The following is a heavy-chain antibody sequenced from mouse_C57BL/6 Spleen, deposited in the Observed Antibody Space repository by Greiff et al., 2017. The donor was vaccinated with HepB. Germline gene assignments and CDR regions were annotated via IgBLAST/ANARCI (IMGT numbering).Heavy chain of an antibody. CDR3: ARGGDGYYYDY. J-gene: IGHJ2*01. CDR1: GFTFSDYY. V-gene: IGHV5-16*01. CDR2: INYDGSST. Sequence: EVKLMESEGGLVQPGSSMKLSCTASGFTFSDYYMAWVRQVPEKGLEWVANINYDGSSTYYLDSLKSRFIISRDNAKNILYLQMSSLKSEDTATYYCARGGDGYYYDYWGQGTTLTVSS. D-gene: IGHD2-3*01.